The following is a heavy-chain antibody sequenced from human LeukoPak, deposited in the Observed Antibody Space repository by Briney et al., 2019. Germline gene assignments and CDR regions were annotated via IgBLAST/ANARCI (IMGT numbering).Heavy chain of an antibody. D-gene: IGHD3-22*01. CDR2: INPNSGGT. CDR3: ARVSYDSSGYNDAFDI. Sequence: ASVKVSCKASGYTFTDYYMHWVRQAPGQGLEWMGWINPNSGGTNYAQKFQGRVTMTRDTSISTAYMELSRLRSDDTAVYYCARVSYDSSGYNDAFDIWGQGTMVTVSS. J-gene: IGHJ3*02. CDR1: GYTFTDYY. V-gene: IGHV1-2*02.